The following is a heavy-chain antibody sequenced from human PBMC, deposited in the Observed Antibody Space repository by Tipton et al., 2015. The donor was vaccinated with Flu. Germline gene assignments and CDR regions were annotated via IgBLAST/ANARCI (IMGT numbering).Heavy chain of an antibody. CDR1: GGPFSGYY. CDR3: AGTGYSSSWLYFQH. D-gene: IGHD6-13*01. CDR2: INHSGST. J-gene: IGHJ1*01. V-gene: IGHV4-34*01. Sequence: TLSLTCAVYGGPFSGYYWSWIRQPPGKGLEWIGEINHSGSTNYNPSLKSRVTISVDTSKNQFSLKLSSVTAADTAVYYCAGTGYSSSWLYFQHWGQGTLVTVSS.